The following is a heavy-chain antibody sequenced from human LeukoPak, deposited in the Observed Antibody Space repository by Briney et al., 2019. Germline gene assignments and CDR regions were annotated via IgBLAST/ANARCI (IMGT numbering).Heavy chain of an antibody. Sequence: GGSLRLSCAASGFTFSSYSMNWVRQTPGKGLEWVSYISSSSSTIYYADSVKGRFTISRDNAKNSLYLQMNSLRAEDTAVYYCARDREYSSGWYDRGDAFDIWGQGTMVTVSS. CDR1: GFTFSSYS. D-gene: IGHD6-19*01. CDR3: ARDREYSSGWYDRGDAFDI. V-gene: IGHV3-48*01. CDR2: ISSSSSTI. J-gene: IGHJ3*02.